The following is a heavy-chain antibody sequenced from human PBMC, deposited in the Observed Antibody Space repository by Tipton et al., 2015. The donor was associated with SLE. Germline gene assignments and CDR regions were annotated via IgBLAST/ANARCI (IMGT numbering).Heavy chain of an antibody. V-gene: IGHV4-31*03. J-gene: IGHJ6*03. CDR3: ARDREVPSGDYYMDV. D-gene: IGHD3-10*01. CDR2: IYYSGST. CDR1: GGSISSGGYY. Sequence: TLSLTCTVSGGSISSGGYYWSWIRQHPGKGLEWIGYIYYSGSTYYNPSLKSRVTISVDTSKNQFSLKLSSVTAADTAGYYCARDREVPSGDYYMDVWGKGTTVTVSS.